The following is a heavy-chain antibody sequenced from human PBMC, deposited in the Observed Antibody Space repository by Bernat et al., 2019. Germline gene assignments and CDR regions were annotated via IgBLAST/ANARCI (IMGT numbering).Heavy chain of an antibody. CDR1: GGSISSYY. Sequence: QVQLQESGPGLVKPSETLSLTCTVSGGSISSYYWSWIRQPPGKGLEWIGYIYYSGSTNYNPSLKSRVTISVDTSKNQFSLKLSSVTAADTAVYYCARDTSGWYYFAFDIWGQGTMVTVSS. D-gene: IGHD6-19*01. V-gene: IGHV4-59*01. CDR3: ARDTSGWYYFAFDI. J-gene: IGHJ3*02. CDR2: IYYSGST.